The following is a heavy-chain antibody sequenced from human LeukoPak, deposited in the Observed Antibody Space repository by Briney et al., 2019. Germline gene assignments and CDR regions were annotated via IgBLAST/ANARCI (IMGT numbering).Heavy chain of an antibody. V-gene: IGHV3-48*03. D-gene: IGHD6-13*01. J-gene: IGHJ4*02. CDR2: ISSSGSTI. CDR1: GFTFNSYE. CDR3: ATDGGPEYSSSWYLY. Sequence: PGGSLRLSCAASGFTFNSYEMNWVRQAPGKGLEWVSYISSSGSTIYYADSVKGRFTISRDNAENSLYLQMNSLRAEDTAVYYCATDGGPEYSSSWYLYWGQGTLVTVSS.